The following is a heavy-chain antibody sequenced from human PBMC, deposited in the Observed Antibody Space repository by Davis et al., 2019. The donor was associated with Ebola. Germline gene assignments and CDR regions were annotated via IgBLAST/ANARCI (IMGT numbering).Heavy chain of an antibody. V-gene: IGHV3-7*01. Sequence: GESLKISCAASGFTVSSNYMSWVRQAPGKGLEWVANIKQDGSEKYYVDSVKGRFTISRDNAKNSLYLQMNSLRAEDTAVYYCARDHLVVVPAAILYYYYGMDVWGQGTTVTVSS. J-gene: IGHJ6*02. D-gene: IGHD2-2*01. CDR1: GFTVSSNY. CDR2: IKQDGSEK. CDR3: ARDHLVVVPAAILYYYYGMDV.